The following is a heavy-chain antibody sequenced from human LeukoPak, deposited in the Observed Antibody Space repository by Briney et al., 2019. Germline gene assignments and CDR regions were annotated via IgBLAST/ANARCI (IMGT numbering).Heavy chain of an antibody. J-gene: IGHJ4*02. CDR2: INHSGST. CDR1: RGGFCVYY. Sequence: PSQTLSLTCAVYRGGFCVYYWSRRRQPPRERLECVGEINHSGSTNYTPSLKSRVTISVDTSKNQFSLRLCSVTAADTAEYYCARGEAAGIDYWGQGTLVTVSS. CDR3: ARGEAAGIDY. D-gene: IGHD6-13*01. V-gene: IGHV4-34*01.